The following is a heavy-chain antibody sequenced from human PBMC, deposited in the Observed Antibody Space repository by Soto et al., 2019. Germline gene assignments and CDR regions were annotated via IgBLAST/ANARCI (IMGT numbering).Heavy chain of an antibody. V-gene: IGHV3-15*01. Sequence: DVQLVESGGGLVKPGGSLRLSCAASGFTFSNAWMSWVRQAPGQGLEWVGRIRSKSDGETIDYAASGRGRFIISRDDSTSTLYQQMNGLKTEDAAVDYCTTDQLAVAGTPYDFDNWGQGTLVTVSS. CDR1: GFTFSNAW. CDR2: IRSKSDGETI. J-gene: IGHJ4*02. D-gene: IGHD6-19*01. CDR3: TTDQLAVAGTPYDFDN.